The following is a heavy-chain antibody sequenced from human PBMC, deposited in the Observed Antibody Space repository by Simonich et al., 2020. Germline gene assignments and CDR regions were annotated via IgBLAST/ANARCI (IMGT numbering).Heavy chain of an antibody. D-gene: IGHD3-22*01. V-gene: IGHV3-49*03. CDR1: GFTFVDYA. CDR3: TREPNDDSSGWDAFDI. J-gene: IGHJ3*02. Sequence: EVQLVESGGGLVQPGRSLRLSCTASGFTFVDYAVRCFRVAPGKGLEWVGFIISKAYGGETEFAASVKGRFTISRDDSKSIAYLQMNSLKNEDTAVYYCTREPNDDSSGWDAFDIWGQGTMVTVSS. CDR2: IISKAYGGET.